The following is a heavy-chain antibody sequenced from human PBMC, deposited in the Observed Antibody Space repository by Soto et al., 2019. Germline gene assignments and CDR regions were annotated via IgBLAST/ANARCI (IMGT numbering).Heavy chain of an antibody. CDR3: ARRYGGNFDY. V-gene: IGHV4-59*01. CDR1: GGSINNYY. D-gene: IGHD1-26*01. CDR2: IYYSGST. J-gene: IGHJ4*02. Sequence: SETLPLTCTVSGGSINNYYWCWIRQPPGKGLEWIGYIYYSGSTNYNPSLKSRVTISVDTSKNQFSLKLSSVTAADTAVYYCARRYGGNFDYWGQGTLVTVSS.